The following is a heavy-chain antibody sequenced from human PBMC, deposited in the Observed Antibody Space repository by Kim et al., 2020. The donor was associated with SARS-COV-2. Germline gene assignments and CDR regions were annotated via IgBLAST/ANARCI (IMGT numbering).Heavy chain of an antibody. V-gene: IGHV5-51*01. CDR2: IYPGDSDT. CDR3: CFLNETIRGRQWLPEGWFDP. CDR1: GYSFTSYW. J-gene: IGHJ5*02. D-gene: IGHD6-19*01. Sequence: GESLKISCKGSGYSFTSYWIGWVRQMPGKGLEWMGIIYPGDSDTRYSPSFQGQVTISADKSISTAYLQWSSLKASDTAMYYCCFLNETIRGRQWLPEGWFDPWGQGTLVTVSS.